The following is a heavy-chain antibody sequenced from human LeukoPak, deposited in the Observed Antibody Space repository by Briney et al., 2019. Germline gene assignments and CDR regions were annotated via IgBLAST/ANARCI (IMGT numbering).Heavy chain of an antibody. Sequence: ASVKVSCKASGYTFTSYGISWVRQAPGQGLEWMGWISAYNGNTNYAQKLQGRVTMTTDTSTSTAYMELRSLRSDDTAVYYCARRGGYGSGSFPDYFDYWGQGTLVTVSS. V-gene: IGHV1-18*04. D-gene: IGHD3-10*01. CDR3: ARRGGYGSGSFPDYFDY. J-gene: IGHJ4*02. CDR2: ISAYNGNT. CDR1: GYTFTSYG.